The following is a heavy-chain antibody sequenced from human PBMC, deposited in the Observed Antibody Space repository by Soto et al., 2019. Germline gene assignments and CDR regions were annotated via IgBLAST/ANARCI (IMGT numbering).Heavy chain of an antibody. CDR2: IYPGDADT. CDR3: ARRLRDNYYYYYMDV. J-gene: IGHJ6*03. CDR1: GYSFTSFC. Sequence: GASLKISCKGSGYSFTSFCIGWVRQMPGIGLEWSGIIYPGDADTRYSPSFQGQVTISADKSISTAYLQWSSLKASDIAMYYCARRLRDNYYYYYMDVWGKGTTVTVSS. D-gene: IGHD5-12*01. V-gene: IGHV5-51*01.